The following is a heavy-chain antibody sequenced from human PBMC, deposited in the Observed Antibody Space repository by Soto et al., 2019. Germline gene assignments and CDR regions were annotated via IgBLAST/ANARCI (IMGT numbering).Heavy chain of an antibody. CDR3: ARGRGRWLQFNAFDI. J-gene: IGHJ3*02. D-gene: IGHD5-12*01. CDR1: GGSFSGYY. CDR2: INHSGST. V-gene: IGHV4-34*01. Sequence: PSETLSLTCAVYGGSFSGYYWSWIRQPPGKGLEWIGEINHSGSTNYNPSLKSRVTISVDTSKNQFSLKLSSVTAADTAVYYCARGRGRWLQFNAFDILGQGTMVTVSS.